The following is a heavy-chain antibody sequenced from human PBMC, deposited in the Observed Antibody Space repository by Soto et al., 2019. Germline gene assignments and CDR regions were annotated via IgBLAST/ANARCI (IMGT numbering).Heavy chain of an antibody. Sequence: ASVKVSCKASGYTFTSYAMHWVRQAPGQRLEGMGWINAGNGNTKYSQKFQGRVTITRDTSASTAYMELSSLRSEDTAVYYCARVTPMRVVPAMMDVWGQGTTVTVSS. J-gene: IGHJ6*02. D-gene: IGHD3-22*01. CDR2: INAGNGNT. CDR3: ARVTPMRVVPAMMDV. CDR1: GYTFTSYA. V-gene: IGHV1-3*01.